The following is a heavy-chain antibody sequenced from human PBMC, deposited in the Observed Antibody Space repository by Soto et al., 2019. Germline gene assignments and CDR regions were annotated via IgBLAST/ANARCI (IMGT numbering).Heavy chain of an antibody. D-gene: IGHD5-12*01. Sequence: SETLSLTCAVYGGSFSGYYWSWIRQPPGKGLEWIGEINHSGSTNYNPSLKSRVTISVDTSKNQFSLKLSSVTAADTAVYYCASRINSGYGFDYWGQGTLVTVSS. V-gene: IGHV4-34*01. CDR3: ASRINSGYGFDY. CDR2: INHSGST. J-gene: IGHJ4*02. CDR1: GGSFSGYY.